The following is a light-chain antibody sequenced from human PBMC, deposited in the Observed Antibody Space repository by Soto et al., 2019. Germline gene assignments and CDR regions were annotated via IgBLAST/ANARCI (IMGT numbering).Light chain of an antibody. CDR3: SSYTSSSTLVV. CDR2: DVS. J-gene: IGLJ2*01. CDR1: SSDVGSYNY. Sequence: QSALTQPAYVSVSPGQSITISCTGTSSDVGSYNYVSWYQQHPGKAPKLKIYDVSNRPSGVSNRVSGSKSGNTASLTISGLQAEDEADYYCSSYTSSSTLVVFCGGTKLTVL. V-gene: IGLV2-14*01.